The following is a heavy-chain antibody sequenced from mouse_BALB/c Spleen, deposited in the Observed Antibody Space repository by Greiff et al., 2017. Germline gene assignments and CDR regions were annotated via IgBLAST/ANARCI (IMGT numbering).Heavy chain of an antibody. D-gene: IGHD3-3*01. Sequence: QVHVKQPGAELVKPGASVKMSCKASGYTFTSYWMHWVKQRPGQGLEWIGVIDPSDSYTSYNQKFKGKATLTVDTSSSTAYMQLSSLTSEDSAVYYCTRRDKYYFDYWGQGTTLTVSS. CDR1: GYTFTSYW. CDR2: IDPSDSYT. J-gene: IGHJ2*01. V-gene: IGHV1S127*01. CDR3: TRRDKYYFDY.